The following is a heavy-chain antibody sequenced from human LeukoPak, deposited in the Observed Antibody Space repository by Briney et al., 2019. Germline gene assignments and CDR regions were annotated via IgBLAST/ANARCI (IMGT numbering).Heavy chain of an antibody. Sequence: PSETLSLTCTVSGGSISSYYWSWIRQPPGKGLEWIGYIYNSGSTNYNPSLKSRVTISVDTSKNQFSLKLSSVTAADTAVYYCARVNVDTAMFRYYYYYMDVWGKGTTVTISS. D-gene: IGHD5-18*01. V-gene: IGHV4-59*08. CDR2: IYNSGST. CDR3: ARVNVDTAMFRYYYYYMDV. CDR1: GGSISSYY. J-gene: IGHJ6*03.